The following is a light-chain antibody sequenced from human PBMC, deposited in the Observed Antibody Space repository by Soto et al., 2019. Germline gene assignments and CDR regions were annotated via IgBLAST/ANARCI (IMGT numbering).Light chain of an antibody. J-gene: IGLJ2*01. V-gene: IGLV2-11*01. CDR3: CSYAGSYPVV. CDR1: SSDVGGYNH. CDR2: DVT. Sequence: QSALTQPRSVSGSPGQSVTISCTGTSSDVGGYNHVSWYQQHPGKAPKVMIYDVTKRPSGVPDRFSGSKSGNTASLTISGLQADDEADYYCCSYAGSYPVVFGGGTKLTVL.